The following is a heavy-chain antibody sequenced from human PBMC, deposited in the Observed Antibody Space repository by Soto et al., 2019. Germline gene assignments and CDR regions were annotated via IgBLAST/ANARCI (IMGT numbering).Heavy chain of an antibody. CDR3: AREKYDYGGPYYYYMDV. Sequence: SETLSLTCAVSSGSISSSNWWSWVRQPPGKGLEWIGEIYHSGSTNYNPSLKSRVTISVDKSKNQFSLKLSSVTAADTAVYYCAREKYDYGGPYYYYMDVWGKGTTVTVSS. V-gene: IGHV4-4*02. CDR2: IYHSGST. D-gene: IGHD4-17*01. CDR1: SGSISSSNW. J-gene: IGHJ6*03.